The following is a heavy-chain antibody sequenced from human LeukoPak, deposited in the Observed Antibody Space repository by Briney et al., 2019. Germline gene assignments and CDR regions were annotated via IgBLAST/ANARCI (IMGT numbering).Heavy chain of an antibody. D-gene: IGHD3-9*01. CDR1: GFTFSNAW. Sequence: GGSLRLSCAASGFTFSNAWMSWVRQAPGKGLEWVSVIYSGGSTYYADSVKGRFTISRDNSKNTLYLQMNSLRAEDTAVYYCARHFDWLLEEYYFDYWGQGTLVTVSS. V-gene: IGHV3-66*04. CDR3: ARHFDWLLEEYYFDY. J-gene: IGHJ4*02. CDR2: IYSGGST.